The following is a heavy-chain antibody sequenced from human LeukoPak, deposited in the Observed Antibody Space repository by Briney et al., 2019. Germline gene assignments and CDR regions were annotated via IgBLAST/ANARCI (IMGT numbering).Heavy chain of an antibody. Sequence: SVKVSCKASGGTFSSYAISWVRQAAAQGLEWMGRTIPIFGTANYAQKYQGRVTITADESTSTAYMELSSVRSEDRSVYYCARVRQWLVLDYWGKGTLVTVSS. CDR2: TIPIFGTA. CDR1: GGTFSSYA. D-gene: IGHD6-19*01. J-gene: IGHJ4*02. CDR3: ARVRQWLVLDY. V-gene: IGHV1-69*13.